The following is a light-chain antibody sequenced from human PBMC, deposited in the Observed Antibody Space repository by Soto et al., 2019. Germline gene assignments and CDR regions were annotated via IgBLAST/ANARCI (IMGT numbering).Light chain of an antibody. V-gene: IGLV2-23*02. CDR1: SSDVGSYNL. CDR3: CSYAGSNTYV. Sequence: QSALTQPASVSGSPGQPITISCTGTSSDVGSYNLVSWYQQHPGKAPKFMIYGVTKRPSGVSNRFSGSKSGNTASLTISGLQAEDEADYYCCSYAGSNTYVFGTGTKVTVL. CDR2: GVT. J-gene: IGLJ1*01.